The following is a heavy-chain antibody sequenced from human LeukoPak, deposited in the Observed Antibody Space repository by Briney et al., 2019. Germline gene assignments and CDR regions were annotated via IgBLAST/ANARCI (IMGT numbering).Heavy chain of an antibody. CDR1: GVTFSNYG. CDR2: ISDSGSDT. D-gene: IGHD6-6*01. CDR3: AKRVPYSSSSVYFDS. V-gene: IGHV3-23*01. J-gene: IGHJ4*02. Sequence: GGSLRLSCAASGVTFSNYGMSWVRQAPGKGLEWVSAISDSGSDTYYADSMKGRFTISRDNSKNTMYLQMNSLRAEDTAVYYCAKRVPYSSSSVYFDSWGQGTLVTVSS.